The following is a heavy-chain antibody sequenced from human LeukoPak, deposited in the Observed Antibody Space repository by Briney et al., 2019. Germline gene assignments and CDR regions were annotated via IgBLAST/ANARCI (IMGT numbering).Heavy chain of an antibody. CDR3: ARAYFSGNYHYPFDI. Sequence: GGSLRLSCAASGFTFSSYSMNWVRQAPGKGLEWVSSISSSSSYIYYADSVKGRFTISRDNAKNSLYLQMNFLRSEDTAVYYCARAYFSGNYHYPFDIWGQGTMVTVSS. CDR2: ISSSSSYI. J-gene: IGHJ3*02. V-gene: IGHV3-21*04. CDR1: GFTFSSYS. D-gene: IGHD1-26*01.